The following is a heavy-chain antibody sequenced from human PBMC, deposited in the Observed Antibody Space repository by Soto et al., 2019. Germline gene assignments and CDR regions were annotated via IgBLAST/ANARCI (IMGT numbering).Heavy chain of an antibody. D-gene: IGHD5-18*01. CDR3: VKERYGQLWLEDYGMDV. CDR2: ISYDVSDK. Sequence: QVQLVESGGGVVQPGRSLRLSCAASAFTFSSYRIHWVRQAPGKGLDWVAVISYDVSDKYYADSVKGRFTISRDNSKNTLYLQMNSLRAEDTAVYYCVKERYGQLWLEDYGMDVWGQGTTVTVSS. CDR1: AFTFSSYR. J-gene: IGHJ6*02. V-gene: IGHV3-30*18.